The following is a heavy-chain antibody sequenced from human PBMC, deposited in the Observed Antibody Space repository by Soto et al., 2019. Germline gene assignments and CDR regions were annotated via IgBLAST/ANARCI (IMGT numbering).Heavy chain of an antibody. CDR3: ARDPFSDILTGYYGQTYFDY. D-gene: IGHD3-9*01. J-gene: IGHJ4*02. CDR1: GFTFSSYA. Sequence: QVQLVESGGGVVQPGRSLRLSCAASGFTFSSYAMHWVRQAPGKGLEWVAVISYVGSNKYYADSVKGRFTISRDNSKNTLYLQMNSLRAEDTAVYYCARDPFSDILTGYYGQTYFDYWGQGTLVTVSS. CDR2: ISYVGSNK. V-gene: IGHV3-30-3*01.